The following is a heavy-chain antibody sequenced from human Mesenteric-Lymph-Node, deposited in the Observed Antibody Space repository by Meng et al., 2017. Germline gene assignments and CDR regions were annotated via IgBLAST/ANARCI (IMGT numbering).Heavy chain of an antibody. D-gene: IGHD3-22*01. CDR2: INHSGST. J-gene: IGHJ4*02. CDR1: GGSFSGYY. CDR3: ARGFLLYDSSGYPPHYFDY. Sequence: GRRQEAGPGLLKPSGTLSLTCAVYGGSFSGYYWSWIRQPPGKGLEWIGEINHSGSTNYNPSLKSRVTISVDTSKNQFSLKLSSVTAADTAVYYCARGFLLYDSSGYPPHYFDYWGQGTLVTVSS. V-gene: IGHV4-34*01.